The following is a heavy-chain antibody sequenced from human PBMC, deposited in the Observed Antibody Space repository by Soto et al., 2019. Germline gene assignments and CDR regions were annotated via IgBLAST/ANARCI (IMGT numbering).Heavy chain of an antibody. CDR1: GGTFSSYA. CDR3: ASTKNWTHYYYGMDV. Sequence: ASVKVSFKASGGTFSSYAISWVRQAPGQGLEWMGGIIPIFGTANYAQKFQGRVTITADESTSTAYMELSSLRSEDTAVYYCASTKNWTHYYYGMDVWGQGTTVTVSS. CDR2: IIPIFGTA. D-gene: IGHD1-1*01. J-gene: IGHJ6*02. V-gene: IGHV1-69*13.